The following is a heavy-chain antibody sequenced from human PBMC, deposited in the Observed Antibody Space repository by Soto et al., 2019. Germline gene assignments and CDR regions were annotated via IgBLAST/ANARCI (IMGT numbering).Heavy chain of an antibody. D-gene: IGHD4-17*01. V-gene: IGHV2-5*01. Sequence: SGPKLVNPTQTLTLTCTFSGFSLSNPGVGMGWVRQPPGKALQWLAVIYWNDDRRYSPSLKTRLTITKDTSKNQVVLTMTDMDPVDTATYYCAHGGLAASLDFWGQGTLVTVSS. CDR1: GFSLSNPGVG. CDR2: IYWNDDR. J-gene: IGHJ4*02. CDR3: AHGGLAASLDF.